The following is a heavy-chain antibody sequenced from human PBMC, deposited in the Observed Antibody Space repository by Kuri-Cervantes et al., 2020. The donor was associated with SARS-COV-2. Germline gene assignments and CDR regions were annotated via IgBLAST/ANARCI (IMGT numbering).Heavy chain of an antibody. Sequence: GGSLRLSCAASGFTFSSYGMHWVRQAPGKGLEWVAVISYDGSNKYYADSVKGRFTISRDNSKNTLYLQMNSLRAEDTAVYYCARDGIGFDSWGQGTLVTVSS. CDR2: ISYDGSNK. CDR3: ARDGIGFDS. J-gene: IGHJ5*01. D-gene: IGHD2-21*01. CDR1: GFTFSSYG. V-gene: IGHV3-30*03.